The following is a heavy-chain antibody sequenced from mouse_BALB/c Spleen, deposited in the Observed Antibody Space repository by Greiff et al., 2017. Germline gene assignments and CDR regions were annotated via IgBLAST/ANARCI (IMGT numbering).Heavy chain of an antibody. CDR2: ISSGGSYT. V-gene: IGHV5-6*01. CDR1: GFTFSSYG. CDR3: ARQRNFDY. Sequence: EVKLMESGGDLVKPGGSLKLSCAASGFTFSSYGMSWVRQTPDKRLEWVATISSGGSYTYYPDSVKGRFTISRDNAKNTLYLQMSSLKSEDTAMYYCARQRNFDYGGQGTTLTVSS. J-gene: IGHJ2*01.